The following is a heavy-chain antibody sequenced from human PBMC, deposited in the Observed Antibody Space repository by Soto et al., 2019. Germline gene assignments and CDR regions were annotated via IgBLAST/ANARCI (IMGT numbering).Heavy chain of an antibody. Sequence: SETLSLTCTVSGGSISSSSYYWGWIRQPPGKGLEWIGSIYYSGSTYYNPSLKSRVTISVDTSKNQFSLKLSSVTAADTAVYYCARSPDCSGGSCFLAFDYWGQGTLVTVSS. V-gene: IGHV4-39*01. CDR1: GGSISSSSYY. J-gene: IGHJ4*02. CDR3: ARSPDCSGGSCFLAFDY. D-gene: IGHD2-15*01. CDR2: IYYSGST.